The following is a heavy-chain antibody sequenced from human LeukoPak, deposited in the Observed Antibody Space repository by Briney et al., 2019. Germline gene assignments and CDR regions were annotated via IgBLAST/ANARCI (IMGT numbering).Heavy chain of an antibody. Sequence: GGSLRLSCAASGFTVSSNYMSWVRQAPGKGLEGVSGIDSGGSTYYADSVKGRCTISRDNSKNTLYLHMNSLRAADTDESYSGGDRRKTQNDAFDIWGKGTMVTVSS. J-gene: IGHJ3*02. D-gene: IGHD1-14*01. CDR2: IDSGGST. CDR1: GFTVSSNY. V-gene: IGHV3-53*01. CDR3: GGDRRKTQNDAFDI.